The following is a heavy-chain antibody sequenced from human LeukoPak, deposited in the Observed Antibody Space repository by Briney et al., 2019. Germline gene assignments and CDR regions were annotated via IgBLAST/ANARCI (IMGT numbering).Heavy chain of an antibody. CDR2: IYSGGST. Sequence: GGSLRLSCAASGVTVSSNYMSWVRQAPGKGMEWVSVIYSGGSTYYADSVKGRFTISRDNSKNTLYLQMNSLRAEDTAVYYCARDHPYYGSGSYFDYWGQGTLVTVSS. J-gene: IGHJ4*02. CDR1: GVTVSSNY. V-gene: IGHV3-53*01. CDR3: ARDHPYYGSGSYFDY. D-gene: IGHD3-10*01.